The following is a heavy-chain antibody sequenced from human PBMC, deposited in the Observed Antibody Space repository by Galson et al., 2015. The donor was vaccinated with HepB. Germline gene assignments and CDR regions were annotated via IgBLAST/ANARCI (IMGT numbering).Heavy chain of an antibody. CDR1: GFTFSGSA. CDR2: IRSKANNYAT. D-gene: IGHD6-19*01. J-gene: IGHJ4*02. Sequence: SLRLSCAASGFTFSGSAIHWVRQASGKGPEWVGRIRSKANNYATSYVPSQKGRFTISRYDSKNMSYLHMKSLKTEDTAVYYCTRLGDFSGYSSRWGQGTLVTVSS. CDR3: TRLGDFSGYSSR. V-gene: IGHV3-73*01.